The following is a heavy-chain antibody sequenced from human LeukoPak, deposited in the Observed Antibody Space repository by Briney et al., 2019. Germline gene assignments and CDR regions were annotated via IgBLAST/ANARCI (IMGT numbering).Heavy chain of an antibody. J-gene: IGHJ4*02. CDR1: GGSFSGYY. CDR2: INHSGST. D-gene: IGHD3-3*01. V-gene: IGHV4-34*01. CDR3: ARAFYDFWSGYPTYFDY. Sequence: SETLSLTCAVYGGSFSGYYWSWIRQPPGKGLEWIGEINHSGSTNYNPSLKSRVTISVDTSKNQFSLKLSSVTAADTAVYYCARAFYDFWSGYPTYFDYWGQGTLSPSPQ.